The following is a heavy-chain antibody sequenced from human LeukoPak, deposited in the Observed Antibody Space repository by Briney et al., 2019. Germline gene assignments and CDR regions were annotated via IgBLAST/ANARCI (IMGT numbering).Heavy chain of an antibody. CDR1: GFTFTSSA. D-gene: IGHD6-13*01. J-gene: IGHJ3*02. V-gene: IGHV1-58*01. CDR2: IVVGSGNT. CDR3: AADRSSSSWYGAFDI. Sequence: GASVKVSCKASGFTFTSSAVQWVRQARGQRLEWIGWIVVGSGNTNYAQKFQERVTITRDMSTSTAYMELSSLRSEDTAVYYCAADRSSSSWYGAFDIWGQGTMVTASS.